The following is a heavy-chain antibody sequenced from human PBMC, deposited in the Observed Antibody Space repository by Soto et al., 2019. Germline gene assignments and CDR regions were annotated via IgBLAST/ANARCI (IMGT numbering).Heavy chain of an antibody. CDR1: GFTFSSYA. V-gene: IGHV3-23*01. D-gene: IGHD3-9*01. CDR3: AKEGDYDILTGFTSNFDY. Sequence: GGSLRLSCAASGFTFSSYAMSWVRQAPGKGLEWVSAISGSGGSTYYADSVKGRFTISRDNSKNTLYLQMNSLRAEDTSVYYCAKEGDYDILTGFTSNFDYWGQGTLVTVSS. CDR2: ISGSGGST. J-gene: IGHJ4*02.